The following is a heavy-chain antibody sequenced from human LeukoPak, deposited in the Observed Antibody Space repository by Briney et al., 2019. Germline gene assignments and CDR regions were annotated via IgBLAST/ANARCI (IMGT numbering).Heavy chain of an antibody. CDR2: ISWGGGST. V-gene: IGHV3-43D*04. D-gene: IGHD1-26*01. CDR1: GFTFDVYV. J-gene: IGHJ4*02. CDR3: ARVRGSYHFDY. Sequence: PGGSLRLSCAASGFTFDVYVMHWVRQAPGKGLEWVSLISWGGGSTYYADSVKGRFTISRDNSKNSLYLQMNSLRAEDTAVYYCARVRGSYHFDYWGQGTLVTVSS.